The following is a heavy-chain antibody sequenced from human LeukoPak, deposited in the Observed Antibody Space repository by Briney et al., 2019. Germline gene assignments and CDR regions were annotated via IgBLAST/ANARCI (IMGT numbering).Heavy chain of an antibody. J-gene: IGHJ4*02. V-gene: IGHV4-38-2*02. D-gene: IGHD2-2*01. Sequence: PSETLSLTCTVSGDSISNGYYWGWIRQAPGKGLEWIGYIYNTGSTDYNPSLQSRVTISLDTSNNRFSLKLRSVTTADTAMYYCARVSYQLLGEDYFDYWGQGTLVTVSS. CDR1: GDSISNGYY. CDR3: ARVSYQLLGEDYFDY. CDR2: IYNTGST.